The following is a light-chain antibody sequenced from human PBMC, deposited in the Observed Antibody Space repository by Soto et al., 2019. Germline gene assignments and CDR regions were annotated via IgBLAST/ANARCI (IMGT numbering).Light chain of an antibody. CDR3: CSYAGSGTPVV. Sequence: QSALTQPASVSGSPGQSITISCTGTSSDVGSYNLVSWYQQHPGKAPKLMIYEVSNRPSGVSNRFSGSKSGNTAFLTISGRQAEDEADYYCCSYAGSGTPVVFGGGTQLTVL. CDR2: EVS. CDR1: SSDVGSYNL. J-gene: IGLJ2*01. V-gene: IGLV2-23*02.